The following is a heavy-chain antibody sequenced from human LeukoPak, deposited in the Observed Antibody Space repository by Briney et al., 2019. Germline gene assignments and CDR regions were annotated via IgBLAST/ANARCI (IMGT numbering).Heavy chain of an antibody. CDR2: IYTSGST. J-gene: IGHJ4*02. CDR3: ARELMDCSGGTCYSSFFDY. CDR1: GGSINSGRYY. Sequence: SQTLSLTCTVSGGSINSGRYYWSWIRQPAGKGLEWIGRIYTSGSTNYNPSLKSRVTMSVDTSKNQFSLKLSSVTAADTAVYYCARELMDCSGGTCYSSFFDYWGQGTLVTVSS. D-gene: IGHD2-15*01. V-gene: IGHV4-61*02.